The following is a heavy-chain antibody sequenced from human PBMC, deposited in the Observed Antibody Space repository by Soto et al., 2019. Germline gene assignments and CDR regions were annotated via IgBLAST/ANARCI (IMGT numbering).Heavy chain of an antibody. CDR1: GFTFSSYA. CDR2: ISGSGGST. D-gene: IGHD3-22*01. Sequence: GGSLRLSFAASGFTFSSYAMSWVRQAPGKGLEWVSAISGSGGSTYYADSVKGRFTISRDNSKNTLYLQMNSLRAEDTAVYYCAKGPSGYYSPRYNWFDPWGKGARITVSS. V-gene: IGHV3-23*01. J-gene: IGHJ5*02. CDR3: AKGPSGYYSPRYNWFDP.